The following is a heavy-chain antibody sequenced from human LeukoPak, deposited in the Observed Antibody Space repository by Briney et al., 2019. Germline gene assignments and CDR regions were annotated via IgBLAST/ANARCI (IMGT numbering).Heavy chain of an antibody. Sequence: PGGSLRLSCAASGFTFSSYAMHWVRQSPGKGLEWLAVIAYYGSNKYHADSVKCRFTTSRDNSKNTLYLQMNSIRAEDTAVYYCARDSLGDPTYYFDYWGQGTLVTVSS. J-gene: IGHJ4*02. V-gene: IGHV3-30*04. D-gene: IGHD3-10*01. CDR2: IAYYGSNK. CDR1: GFTFSSYA. CDR3: ARDSLGDPTYYFDY.